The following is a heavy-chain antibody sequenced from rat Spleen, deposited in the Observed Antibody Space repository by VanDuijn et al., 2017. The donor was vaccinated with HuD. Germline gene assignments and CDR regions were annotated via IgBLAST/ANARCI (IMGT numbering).Heavy chain of an antibody. Sequence: EVQLVESDGGLVQPGRSLELSCAASGFTFSDYYMAWVRQAPTKGLEWVASITNTGGSTYYPDSVKGRFTISRDNAKSTLYLQMNSLRSEDTATYYCAKVLSGSFDYWGQGVMVTVSS. J-gene: IGHJ2*01. CDR2: ITNTGGST. D-gene: IGHD5-1*01. V-gene: IGHV5-20*01. CDR3: AKVLSGSFDY. CDR1: GFTFSDYY.